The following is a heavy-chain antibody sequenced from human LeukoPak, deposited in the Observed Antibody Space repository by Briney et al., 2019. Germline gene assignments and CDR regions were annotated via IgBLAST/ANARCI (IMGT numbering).Heavy chain of an antibody. J-gene: IGHJ4*02. D-gene: IGHD1-1*01. Sequence: KYVESLKISCKCSGYRLTSYGIGWVRQMPGKGLDWMGIIYPGDSDTRYSPSFQGQVTISAEKSISTAYLQWSSLKASDTSMYYCARTSGAWKDYFDYWGQGTLVTVSS. CDR1: GYRLTSYG. V-gene: IGHV5-51*01. CDR3: ARTSGAWKDYFDY. CDR2: IYPGDSDT.